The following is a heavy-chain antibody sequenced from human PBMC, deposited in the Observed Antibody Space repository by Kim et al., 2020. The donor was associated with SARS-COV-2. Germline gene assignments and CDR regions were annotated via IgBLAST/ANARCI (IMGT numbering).Heavy chain of an antibody. CDR1: GGSFSDYN. D-gene: IGHD2-2*02. Sequence: SETLSLTCAVYGGSFSDYNWSWIRQPPGKGLEWIGEINHSGNTNLSPSLKSRITISVDTSKSQFSLRLKSMTATDTAVYYCARVRAGVVPAPVLGLGPWYDYYAMDVWGRGTPVAVSS. CDR3: ARVRAGVVPAPVLGLGPWYDYYAMDV. CDR2: INHSGNT. V-gene: IGHV4-34*01. J-gene: IGHJ6*02.